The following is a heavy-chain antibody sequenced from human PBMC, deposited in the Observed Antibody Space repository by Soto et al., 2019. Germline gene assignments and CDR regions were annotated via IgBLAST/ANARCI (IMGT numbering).Heavy chain of an antibody. CDR1: GYTFNIHE. CDR3: AREARGEVLAPYFAC. V-gene: IGHV1-18*01. CDR2: VSGYSGNT. D-gene: IGHD2-15*01. Sequence: ASVKVSCKASGYTFNIHELTWVRQAPGQGLEWMGWVSGYSGNTIYAQKFQGRVTMTTDTTTSTVYMELRSLRSDDTAVYYCAREARGEVLAPYFACWGQGTPVTVSS. J-gene: IGHJ4*02.